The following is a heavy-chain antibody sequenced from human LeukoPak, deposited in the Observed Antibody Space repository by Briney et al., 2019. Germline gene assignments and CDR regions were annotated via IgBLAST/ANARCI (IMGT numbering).Heavy chain of an antibody. J-gene: IGHJ4*02. V-gene: IGHV4-59*01. CDR1: GGSISSYY. Sequence: TETLSLTCTVSGGSISSYYWSWIRQPPGKGLEWIGYIYYSGSTNYNPSLKSRVTISVDTSKNQFSLKLSSVTAADTAVYYCARDSYGNFDYWGQGTLVTVSS. CDR3: ARDSYGNFDY. CDR2: IYYSGST. D-gene: IGHD4-17*01.